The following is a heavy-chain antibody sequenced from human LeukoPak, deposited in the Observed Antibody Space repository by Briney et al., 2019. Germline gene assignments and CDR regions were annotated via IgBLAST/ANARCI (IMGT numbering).Heavy chain of an antibody. J-gene: IGHJ4*02. CDR2: IKSKSERGTT. CDR1: GFTFSNGW. Sequence: KAGGSLRLSCAASGFTFSNGWVSWVRQAPGKVLEWVGRIKSKSERGTTDYAAPVKGRFTISRDGSTNTVYLHMNSLKTEDTAVYFCTSNLYCSTSSCYTLDNWGQGTLVAVSP. CDR3: TSNLYCSTSSCYTLDN. V-gene: IGHV3-15*01. D-gene: IGHD2-2*02.